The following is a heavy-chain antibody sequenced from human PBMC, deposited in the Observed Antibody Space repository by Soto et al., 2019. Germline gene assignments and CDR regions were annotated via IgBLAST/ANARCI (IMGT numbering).Heavy chain of an antibody. J-gene: IGHJ6*02. CDR2: INAGNGNT. CDR3: ARNRYSNPTPYYGMDV. Sequence: ASVKVSCKASGYTFTSYAMHWVRQAPGQRLEWMGWINAGNGNTKYSQKFQGRVTITRDTSASTAYMELSSLRSEDTAVYYCARNRYSNPTPYYGMDVWGQGTTVTVSS. CDR1: GYTFTSYA. D-gene: IGHD6-13*01. V-gene: IGHV1-3*01.